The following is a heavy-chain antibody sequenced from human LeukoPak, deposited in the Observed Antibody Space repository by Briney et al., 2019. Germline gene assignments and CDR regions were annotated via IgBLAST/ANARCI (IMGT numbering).Heavy chain of an antibody. D-gene: IGHD6-13*01. CDR2: ISAYNGNT. CDR1: GYTFTSYG. V-gene: IGHV1-18*01. CDR3: AREARRVAGHFDY. J-gene: IGHJ4*02. Sequence: ASVKVSCKASGYTFTSYGISWVRQAPGQGLEWMGWISAYNGNTNYAQKFQGRVTITADKSTSTAYMELSSLRSEDTAVYYCAREARRVAGHFDYWGQGTLVTVSS.